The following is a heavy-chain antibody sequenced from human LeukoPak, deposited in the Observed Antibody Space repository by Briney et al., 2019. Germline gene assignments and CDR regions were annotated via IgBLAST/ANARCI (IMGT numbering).Heavy chain of an antibody. Sequence: ASVKVSCNASGYTFTGYYMHRVGQAPGQGLEWMGWINPNSGGTNYAQKFQGRATMTRDTSISTAYMELSRLRSDDTAVYYCARGESGVYMVTTNRFDPLGQGTLVTVSS. V-gene: IGHV1-2*02. CDR1: GYTFTGYY. CDR3: ARGESGVYMVTTNRFDP. D-gene: IGHD4-17*01. CDR2: INPNSGGT. J-gene: IGHJ5*02.